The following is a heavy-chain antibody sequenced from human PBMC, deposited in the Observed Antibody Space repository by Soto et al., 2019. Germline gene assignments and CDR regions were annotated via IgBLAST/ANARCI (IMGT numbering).Heavy chain of an antibody. V-gene: IGHV1-3*01. Sequence: ASVKVSCKASGYTFTSYAMHWVRQAPGQRLEWMGWINAGNGNTKYSQKFQGRVTITRDTSASTAYMELSSLRSEDTAVYYCARESSSYSSFDYWGQGTLVTVSS. CDR3: ARESSSYSSFDY. D-gene: IGHD6-13*01. CDR1: GYTFTSYA. J-gene: IGHJ4*02. CDR2: INAGNGNT.